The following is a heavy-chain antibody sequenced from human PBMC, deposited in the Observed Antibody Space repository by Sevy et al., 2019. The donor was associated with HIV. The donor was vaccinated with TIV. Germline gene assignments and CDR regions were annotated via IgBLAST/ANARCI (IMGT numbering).Heavy chain of an antibody. CDR2: FDPEDGET. CDR3: ATDSVLLKGRYYDSSGYYLHY. D-gene: IGHD3-22*01. J-gene: IGHJ4*02. V-gene: IGHV1-24*01. Sequence: ASVKVSCKVSGYIFTELSMHWVRQAPGKGLEWMGGFDPEDGETIYAQKFQGRVTMTEDTSTDTAYMDLSSLRSEDTAGDYGATDSVLLKGRYYDSSGYYLHYWGQGTLVTVSS. CDR1: GYIFTELS.